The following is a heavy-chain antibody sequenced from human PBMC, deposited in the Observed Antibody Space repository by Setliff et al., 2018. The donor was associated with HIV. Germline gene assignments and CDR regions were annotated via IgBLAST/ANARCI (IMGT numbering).Heavy chain of an antibody. V-gene: IGHV1-18*01. J-gene: IGHJ4*02. D-gene: IGHD3-16*02. Sequence: ASVKVSCKTSGYTFTSYGITWVRQAPGQGLEWMGWISAYNGNTDYAQKFQDRVAMTTDTSTSTAYMELRSLRSDDTALYYCARKYYDSVWGSPRYRFYYFDYWGQGSLVTVSS. CDR1: GYTFTSYG. CDR2: ISAYNGNT. CDR3: ARKYYDSVWGSPRYRFYYFDY.